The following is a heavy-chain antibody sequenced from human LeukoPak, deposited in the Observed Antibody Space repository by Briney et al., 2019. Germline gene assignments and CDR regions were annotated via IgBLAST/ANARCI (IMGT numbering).Heavy chain of an antibody. Sequence: PSETLSLTCTVSGGSISSGGYYWSWIRQPPGKGLEWIGYIYHSGSTYYNPSLKSRVTISVDMSKNQFSLKLTSVTGADTAVYYCAGERGEEYSSGWYKRNYFDNWGQGIRVTVSS. CDR3: AGERGEEYSSGWYKRNYFDN. D-gene: IGHD6-19*01. CDR1: GGSISSGGYY. CDR2: IYHSGST. V-gene: IGHV4-30-2*01. J-gene: IGHJ4*02.